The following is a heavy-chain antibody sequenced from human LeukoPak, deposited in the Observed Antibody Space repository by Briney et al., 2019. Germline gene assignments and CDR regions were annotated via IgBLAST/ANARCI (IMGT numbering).Heavy chain of an antibody. V-gene: IGHV3-7*01. CDR3: AKGGHFNFDY. D-gene: IGHD5-12*01. CDR1: GFTFSTYW. J-gene: IGHJ4*02. CDR2: IKEDGSDK. Sequence: PGGSLRLSCAASGFTFSTYWMKWVRQAPGKGQEWVASIKEDGSDKYYVDSVKGRFSISRDNAKNSLYLQMNSLRTEDTAVYYCAKGGHFNFDYWGQGTLVTVSS.